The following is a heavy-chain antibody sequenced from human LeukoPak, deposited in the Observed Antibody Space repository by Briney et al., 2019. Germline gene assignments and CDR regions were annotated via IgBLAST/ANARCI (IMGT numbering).Heavy chain of an antibody. CDR3: ARERGEFGGSYFLDY. CDR1: GYTFTSCA. Sequence: ASVKVSCKASGYTFTSCAVHWVRRAPGQSPEWMGYINDGDGNTKYSQEFQGRVTITRDTSASIVYMELSSLRSEDMAFYYCARERGEFGGSYFLDYWGQGTLVTVSS. CDR2: INDGDGNT. V-gene: IGHV1-3*03. J-gene: IGHJ4*02. D-gene: IGHD1-26*01.